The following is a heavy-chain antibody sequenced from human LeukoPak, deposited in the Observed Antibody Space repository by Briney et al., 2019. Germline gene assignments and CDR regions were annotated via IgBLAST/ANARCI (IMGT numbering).Heavy chain of an antibody. CDR2: IIPIFGTA. Sequence: GSSVKVSCKASGGTFSSYAISWVRQAPGQGREWMGRIIPIFGTADYAQKFQGRVTITTDESTSTAYMELSSLRSEDTAVYYCARDLKVGATTRDYYYYYMDVWGKGTTVTVSS. CDR3: ARDLKVGATTRDYYYYYMDV. V-gene: IGHV1-69*05. D-gene: IGHD1-26*01. J-gene: IGHJ6*03. CDR1: GGTFSSYA.